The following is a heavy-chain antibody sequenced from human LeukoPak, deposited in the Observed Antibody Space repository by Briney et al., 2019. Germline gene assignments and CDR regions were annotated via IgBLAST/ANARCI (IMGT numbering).Heavy chain of an antibody. J-gene: IGHJ6*03. Sequence: SETLPLTCTVSGGSISSGSYYWSWIRQPAGKGLEWIGRIYTSGSTNYNPSLKSRVTISVDTSKNQFSLKLSSVTAADTAVYYCAREARRQVDIVVVPAALNYYYYYMDVWGKGTTVTVSS. CDR1: GGSISSGSYY. V-gene: IGHV4-61*02. CDR2: IYTSGST. CDR3: AREARRQVDIVVVPAALNYYYYYMDV. D-gene: IGHD2-2*03.